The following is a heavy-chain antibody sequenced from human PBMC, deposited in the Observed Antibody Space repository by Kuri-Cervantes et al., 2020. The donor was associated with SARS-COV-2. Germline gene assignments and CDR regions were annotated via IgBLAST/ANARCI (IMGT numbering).Heavy chain of an antibody. Sequence: GSLRLSCAVYGGSFSGYYWSWIRQPPGKGLEWIGEINHSGSTYYNPSLKSRVTISVDTSKNQFSLKLSSVTAADTAVYYCARWFGELLSPYYFDYWGQGTLVTVSS. CDR2: INHSGST. J-gene: IGHJ4*02. V-gene: IGHV4-34*01. CDR3: ARWFGELLSPYYFDY. D-gene: IGHD3-10*01. CDR1: GGSFSGYY.